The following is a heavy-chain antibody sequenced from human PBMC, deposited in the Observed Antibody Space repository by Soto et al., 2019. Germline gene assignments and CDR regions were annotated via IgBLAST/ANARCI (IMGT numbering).Heavy chain of an antibody. CDR1: GGSISSGDYY. Sequence: QVQLQESGPGLVKPSQTLSLTCTVSGGSISSGDYYWSWIRQPPGKGLEWIGYIYYSGSTYYNPSLNSRVTISVDTSKNQFSLKLSSVTAADTAVYYCARVVPMYYDFWSGYYDYWGQGTLVTVSS. CDR3: ARVVPMYYDFWSGYYDY. CDR2: IYYSGST. D-gene: IGHD3-3*01. V-gene: IGHV4-30-4*01. J-gene: IGHJ4*02.